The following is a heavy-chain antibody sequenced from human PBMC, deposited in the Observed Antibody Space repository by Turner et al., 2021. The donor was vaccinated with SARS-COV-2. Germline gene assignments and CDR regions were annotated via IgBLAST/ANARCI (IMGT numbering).Heavy chain of an antibody. CDR2: ISTTSRYI. CDR3: ARRGQWLPRRIDS. D-gene: IGHD6-19*01. CDR1: GFRFPPYP. Sequence: EVQLVESGGGLVRPGGAGRPSCAASGFRFPPYPMYGIRQGPGRGLELVSSISTTSRYIGYADSVKGRFTISRDNGRNSRHLQMNSLRVEDTAVYYCARRGQWLPRRIDSWGQGTLVMVSS. V-gene: IGHV3-21*01. J-gene: IGHJ4*02.